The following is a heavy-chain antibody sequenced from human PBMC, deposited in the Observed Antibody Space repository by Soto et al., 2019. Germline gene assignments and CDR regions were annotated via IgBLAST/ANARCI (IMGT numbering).Heavy chain of an antibody. J-gene: IGHJ5*02. V-gene: IGHV1-3*01. CDR2: INAANGDT. D-gene: IGHD6-13*01. CDR1: GYTFTSYG. Sequence: GASVKVSCKASGYTFTSYGIHWVRQAPGQRLEWMGWINAANGDTKYSPKFQGRVTITRDTSASTAYMELSSLRSEDTAVYYCVRRHVSATGIDWFYPWAQRTPVPVSS. CDR3: VRRHVSATGIDWFYP.